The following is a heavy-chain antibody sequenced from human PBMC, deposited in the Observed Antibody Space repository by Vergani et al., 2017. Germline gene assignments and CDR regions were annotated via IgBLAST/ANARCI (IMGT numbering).Heavy chain of an antibody. J-gene: IGHJ5*01. CDR2: ISPKTGDT. CDR3: AHSWNFGRRDWFDS. CDR1: ESTFSDYN. D-gene: IGHD1-26*01. Sequence: QVQLMQSGPVMKKPGGSMKVSCQASESTFSDYNIHWVRQAPGQGLQWLGWISPKTGDTDYLQSFQDRVTMTRDASTKTVYLKMTRLTSDDTAIYYCAHSWNFGRRDWFDSWGPGTLVTVSS. V-gene: IGHV1-2*02.